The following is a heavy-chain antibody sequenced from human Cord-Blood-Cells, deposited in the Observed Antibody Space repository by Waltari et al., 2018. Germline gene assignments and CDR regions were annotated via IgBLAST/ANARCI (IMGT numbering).Heavy chain of an antibody. D-gene: IGHD3-10*01. CDR1: GGTFSSYA. Sequence: VQLVQSGAEVKKPGSSVQVSCKASGGTFSSYAISWLRQAPGQGLEWMGGIIPIFGTANYAQKFQGRVTITADKSTSTAYMELSSLRSEDTAVYYCASSNYYGSGSYYNLFDYWGQGTLVTVSS. CDR3: ASSNYYGSGSYYNLFDY. J-gene: IGHJ4*02. CDR2: IIPIFGTA. V-gene: IGHV1-69*06.